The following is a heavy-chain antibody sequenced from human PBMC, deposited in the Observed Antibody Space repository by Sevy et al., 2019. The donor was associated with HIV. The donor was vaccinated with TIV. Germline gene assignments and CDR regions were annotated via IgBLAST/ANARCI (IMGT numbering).Heavy chain of an antibody. CDR3: VRVDTAMVIFY. J-gene: IGHJ4*02. CDR1: GFTFSSYS. CDR2: ISSSSSTI. V-gene: IGHV3-48*01. D-gene: IGHD5-18*01. Sequence: GGSLRLSCAASGFTFSSYSMNWVRQAPGKGLEWVSYISSSSSTIYYADSVKGRFTISRDNAKNSLYLQMNSLRAEDTAVYYCVRVDTAMVIFYWGQGTLVTVSS.